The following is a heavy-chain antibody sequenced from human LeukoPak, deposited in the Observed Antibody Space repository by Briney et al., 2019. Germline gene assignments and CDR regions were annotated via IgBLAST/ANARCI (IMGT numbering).Heavy chain of an antibody. J-gene: IGHJ4*02. CDR2: IWYDGTNK. D-gene: IGHD5-24*01. Sequence: SGRSLRLSCAASGFTFSSCGMHWVRQAPGKGLEWVAVIWYDGTNKYYADSVKGRFTISRDNSKNTLYLRMDSLRAEDTAVYYCARGRDGYNWIDYWGQGTLVTVSS. V-gene: IGHV3-33*01. CDR3: ARGRDGYNWIDY. CDR1: GFTFSSCG.